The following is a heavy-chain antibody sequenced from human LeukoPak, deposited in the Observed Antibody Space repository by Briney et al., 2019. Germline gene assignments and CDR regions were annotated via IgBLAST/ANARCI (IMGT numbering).Heavy chain of an antibody. D-gene: IGHD3-9*01. CDR2: ISGSGGST. V-gene: IGHV3-23*01. J-gene: IGHJ4*02. Sequence: PGGSLRLSCAASGFTFSTYAMSWVRQAPGKGLEWVSPISGSGGSTYYADSVKGRFTISRDNSKNTLYLQMNSLRAEDTAIYYCAKVQDYDILTGYYIAGGKFDYWGQGTLVTVSS. CDR1: GFTFSTYA. CDR3: AKVQDYDILTGYYIAGGKFDY.